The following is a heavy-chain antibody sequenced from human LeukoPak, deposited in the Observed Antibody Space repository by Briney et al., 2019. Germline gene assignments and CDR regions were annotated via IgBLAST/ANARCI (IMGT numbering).Heavy chain of an antibody. CDR3: ARQGTPYYFFWAHHPFAY. J-gene: IGHJ4*02. CDR1: GGSISSYY. V-gene: IGHV4-4*09. Sequence: SETLSLTCTVSGGSISSYYWSWIRQPPGKGLEWIGYIYTSGSTNYNPSLKSRVTISVDTSKNQFSLKLSSVTAADTAVYYCARQGTPYYFFWAHHPFAYWARETLVTVSS. CDR2: IYTSGST. D-gene: IGHD3-3*01.